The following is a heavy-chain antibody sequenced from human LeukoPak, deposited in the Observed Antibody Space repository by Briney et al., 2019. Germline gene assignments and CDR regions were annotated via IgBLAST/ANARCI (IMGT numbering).Heavy chain of an antibody. CDR1: GFPFSRFA. Sequence: GGPLRLSCAASGFPFSRFAMSWVRQAPGKGLEWVSTISGSGGTTNYADSVKGRFTFSRDNSQNTLYLQMNSLRAEDTAIYYCTKDLPDYGDYIEGYWGQGTLVTVSS. CDR3: TKDLPDYGDYIEGY. CDR2: ISGSGGTT. D-gene: IGHD4-17*01. J-gene: IGHJ4*02. V-gene: IGHV3-23*01.